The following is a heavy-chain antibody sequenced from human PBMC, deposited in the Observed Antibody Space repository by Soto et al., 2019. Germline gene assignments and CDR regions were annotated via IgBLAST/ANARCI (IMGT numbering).Heavy chain of an antibody. CDR3: ARDMGLYDFWSGYWSYGMDV. V-gene: IGHV3-33*01. D-gene: IGHD3-3*01. Sequence: GGSLRLSCAASGFTFSSYGMHWFRQAPGKGLEWVAVIWYDGSNKYYADSVKGRFTISRDNSNNTLYLQMNSLRAEDTAVYYCARDMGLYDFWSGYWSYGMDVRGQGTTVTVSS. CDR2: IWYDGSNK. J-gene: IGHJ6*02. CDR1: GFTFSSYG.